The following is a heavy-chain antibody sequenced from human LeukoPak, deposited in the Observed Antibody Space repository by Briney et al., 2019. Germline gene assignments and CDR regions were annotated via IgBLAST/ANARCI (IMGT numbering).Heavy chain of an antibody. J-gene: IGHJ5*02. Sequence: GGSLSPACAASGFTLSTFDMNWVRQAPGKGLEWVSSISTSSRYIYYRDSVKGRFTISRDDAKNSLYLQMNSLTVEDTAVYYCARADCSGSTCYLRHSWFDPWAQGTLVTVSS. D-gene: IGHD2-2*01. CDR2: ISTSSRYI. CDR1: GFTLSTFD. V-gene: IGHV3-21*06. CDR3: ARADCSGSTCYLRHSWFDP.